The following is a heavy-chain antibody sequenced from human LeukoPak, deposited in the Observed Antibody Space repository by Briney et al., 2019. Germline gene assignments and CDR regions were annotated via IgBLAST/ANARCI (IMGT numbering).Heavy chain of an antibody. V-gene: IGHV4-39*07. J-gene: IGHJ4*02. Sequence: SETLSLTCTVSGGSISSSSYYWAWIRQPPGKGLEWIGSSSYSGSPYYNPSLKSRVTISVDTSKNQFSLKLSSVTAADTAVYYCARDDHSSSWPNFDYWGQGTLVTVSS. CDR1: GGSISSSSYY. CDR2: SSYSGSP. CDR3: ARDDHSSSWPNFDY. D-gene: IGHD6-13*01.